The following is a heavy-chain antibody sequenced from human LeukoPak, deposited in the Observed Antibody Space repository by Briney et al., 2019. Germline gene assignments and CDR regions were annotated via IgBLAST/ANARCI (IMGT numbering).Heavy chain of an antibody. CDR2: ISSSSSTI. CDR3: ARGSLELDYVWGSYRFYYFDY. V-gene: IGHV3-48*01. CDR1: GFTFSSYS. D-gene: IGHD3-16*02. Sequence: RGSLRLPCAASGFTFSSYSMNWVRQAPGKGLEWVSYISSSSSTIYYADSVKGRFTISRDNAKNSLYLQMNSLRAEDTAVYYCARGSLELDYVWGSYRFYYFDYWGQGTLVTVSS. J-gene: IGHJ4*02.